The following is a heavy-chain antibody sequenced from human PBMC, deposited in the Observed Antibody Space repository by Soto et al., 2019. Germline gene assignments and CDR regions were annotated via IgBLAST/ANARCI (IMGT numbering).Heavy chain of an antibody. D-gene: IGHD3-22*01. Sequence: PSETRSLTWIVSGDFISGYYWSWMRPPPGKGLEWIGYIYYSGGTNHNPSLKSRVTISVDTSQNQFSLKLSSVTAADTAVYYCARWFYYDSSGYPDYWGQGTLVTVSS. CDR2: IYYSGGT. CDR3: ARWFYYDSSGYPDY. V-gene: IGHV4-59*01. CDR1: GDFISGYY. J-gene: IGHJ4*02.